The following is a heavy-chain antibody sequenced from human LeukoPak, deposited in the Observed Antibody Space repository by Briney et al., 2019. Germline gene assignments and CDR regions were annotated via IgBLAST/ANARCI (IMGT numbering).Heavy chain of an antibody. Sequence: SQTLSLTCTVSGGSISSGGYYWSWMRQHPGKGLEWIGYIYYSGSTYYNPSLKSRVTISVDTSKNQFSLKLSSVTAADTAVYYCARDPSGGRWANWFDPWGQGTLVTVSS. CDR3: ARDPSGGRWANWFDP. CDR1: GGSISSGGYY. CDR2: IYYSGST. J-gene: IGHJ5*02. D-gene: IGHD2-15*01. V-gene: IGHV4-31*03.